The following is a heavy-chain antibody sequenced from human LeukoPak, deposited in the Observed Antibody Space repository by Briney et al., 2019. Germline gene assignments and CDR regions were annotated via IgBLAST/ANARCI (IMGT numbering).Heavy chain of an antibody. J-gene: IGHJ5*02. CDR1: GGSISSYY. D-gene: IGHD6-13*01. Sequence: SETLSLSCTVSGGSISSYYWSWIRQPPGKGLEWIGYIYYSGSTNYNPSLKSRVTISVDTSKNQFPLKLSSVTAADTAVYYSTRDGIAAACLNCSDPWGQGTLVTVSS. CDR2: IYYSGST. V-gene: IGHV4-59*01. CDR3: TRDGIAAACLNCSDP.